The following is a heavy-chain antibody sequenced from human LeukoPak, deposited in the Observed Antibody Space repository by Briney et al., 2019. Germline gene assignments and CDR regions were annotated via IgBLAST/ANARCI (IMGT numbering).Heavy chain of an antibody. D-gene: IGHD3-22*01. CDR1: GGSISSYY. V-gene: IGHV4-4*07. J-gene: IGHJ4*02. CDR3: ARSENYYDSSGESYFDY. Sequence: PSETLSLTCTVSGGSISSYYWSWIRQPAGKGREWIGRIYTSGSTNYNPSLKSRVTMSVDTSTNQFSLKLSSVTAADTAVYYCARSENYYDSSGESYFDYWGQGTLVTVSS. CDR2: IYTSGST.